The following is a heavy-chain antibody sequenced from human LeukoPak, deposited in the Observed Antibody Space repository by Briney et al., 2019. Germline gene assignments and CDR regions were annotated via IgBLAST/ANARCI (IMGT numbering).Heavy chain of an antibody. V-gene: IGHV4-59*01. J-gene: IGHJ4*02. D-gene: IGHD5-18*01. CDR2: IYYSGST. Sequence: SETLSLTCTVSGGSISSYYWSWIRQPPGKGLEWIGYIYYSGSTNYNPSLKSRVTISVDTSKNQFSLKLSSVTAADTAVYYCARSNFIQLWPQAYFDYWGQGTLVTVSS. CDR3: ARSNFIQLWPQAYFDY. CDR1: GGSISSYY.